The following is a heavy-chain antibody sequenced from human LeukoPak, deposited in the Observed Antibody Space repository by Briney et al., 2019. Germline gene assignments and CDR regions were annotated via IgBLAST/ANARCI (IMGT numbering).Heavy chain of an antibody. V-gene: IGHV3-30*09. J-gene: IGHJ4*02. D-gene: IGHD6-19*01. CDR1: GFTFSSYA. CDR3: ARGVRIAVAGNIDY. Sequence: GGYLRLSCAASGFTFSSYAIHWVRQAPGKGLEWVAVISYDGSNKNYADSVKGRFAISRDNSKNTLYLQMNSLRADDTAVYYCARGVRIAVAGNIDYWGQGTLVTVSS. CDR2: ISYDGSNK.